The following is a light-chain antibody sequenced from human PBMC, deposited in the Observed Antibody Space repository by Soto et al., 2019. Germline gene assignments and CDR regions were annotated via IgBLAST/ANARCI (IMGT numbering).Light chain of an antibody. CDR3: QQYDVVPLT. V-gene: IGKV1-33*01. J-gene: IGKJ4*01. CDR1: QDISDY. Sequence: DIRMTQSPASLSASVGDRVTITCQASQDISDYLNWYQQKSGKAPKLLIYDTSNLGTGVPSRFSGSGDGRDFTFTITSLQPEDIATYYCQQYDVVPLTFGGGTKVEL. CDR2: DTS.